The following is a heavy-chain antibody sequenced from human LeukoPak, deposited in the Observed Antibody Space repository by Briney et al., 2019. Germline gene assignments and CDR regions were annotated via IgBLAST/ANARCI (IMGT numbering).Heavy chain of an antibody. Sequence: GASVKVSCKSSGDTFTTYGITCVRQAPGQGLEWMGWISGYNGNTEYTQKFQGRVAVTRDTSTSTAYMELRSLRSDDTAVYYCARDRDGNSNFLSAFNIWGQGTMVIVSS. J-gene: IGHJ3*02. CDR3: ARDRDGNSNFLSAFNI. CDR2: ISGYNGNT. D-gene: IGHD1-26*01. V-gene: IGHV1-18*01. CDR1: GDTFTTYG.